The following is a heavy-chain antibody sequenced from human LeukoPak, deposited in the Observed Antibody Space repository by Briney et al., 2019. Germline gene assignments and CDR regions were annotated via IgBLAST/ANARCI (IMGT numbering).Heavy chain of an antibody. J-gene: IGHJ3*02. V-gene: IGHV1-2*02. D-gene: IGHD3-10*01. CDR2: INPNSGGT. CDR3: ARDLGSGKLYDAFDI. CDR1: GYTFTGYY. Sequence: ASVKVSCKASGYTFTGYYMHWVRQAPGQGLEWMGWINPNSGGTNYAQKFQGRVTMTRDTSISTAYMELSRLRSDDTAVYYCARDLGSGKLYDAFDIWGQGTMVTVSS.